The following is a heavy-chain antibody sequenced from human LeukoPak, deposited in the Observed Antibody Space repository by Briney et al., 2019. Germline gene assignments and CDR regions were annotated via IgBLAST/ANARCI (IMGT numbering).Heavy chain of an antibody. Sequence: GGSLRLSCAASGFTVSSNYMSWVRQAPGKGLEWVSAIRGSAGGTYYADSVKGRFTISRHNSKNTLYLKMNSLRAEDTAVYYCAKDQGYSGYEGGDVWGQGTTVTVSS. CDR2: IRGSAGGT. D-gene: IGHD5-12*01. CDR1: GFTVSSNY. J-gene: IGHJ6*02. V-gene: IGHV3-23*01. CDR3: AKDQGYSGYEGGDV.